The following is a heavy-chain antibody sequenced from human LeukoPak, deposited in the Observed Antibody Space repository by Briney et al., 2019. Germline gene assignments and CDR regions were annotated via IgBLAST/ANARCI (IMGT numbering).Heavy chain of an antibody. Sequence: GGSLRLSCAASGFNFSDYSMSWVRQAPGKGLEWVSYISTRSSTTQYADSLEGRFTTSRDNARNSLYLQMSSLRAEDTAVYYCAKSVRGYYYYGMDVWGQGTTVTVSS. V-gene: IGHV3-48*04. CDR2: ISTRSSTT. J-gene: IGHJ6*02. CDR3: AKSVRGYYYYGMDV. D-gene: IGHD1-1*01. CDR1: GFNFSDYS.